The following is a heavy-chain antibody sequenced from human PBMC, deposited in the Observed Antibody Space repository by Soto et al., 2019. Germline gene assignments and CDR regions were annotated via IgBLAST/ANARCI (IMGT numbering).Heavy chain of an antibody. D-gene: IGHD3-3*01. CDR2: INAGNGNT. Sequence: GASVKVSCKASGYTFTSYAMHWVRQAPGQRLEWMGWINAGNGNTKYSQKLQGRVTITRDTSATTAYMELSSLRSEDTAVYYCARGSRITIFGVVIIVGYGMDVWGQGTTVTVSS. CDR1: GYTFTSYA. J-gene: IGHJ6*02. CDR3: ARGSRITIFGVVIIVGYGMDV. V-gene: IGHV1-3*01.